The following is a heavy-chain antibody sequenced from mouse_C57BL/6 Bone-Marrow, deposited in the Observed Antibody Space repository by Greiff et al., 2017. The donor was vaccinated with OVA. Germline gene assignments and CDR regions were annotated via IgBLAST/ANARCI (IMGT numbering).Heavy chain of an antibody. Sequence: EVKLVESGGDLVKPGGSLKLSCAASGFTFSSYGMSWVRQTPDKRLEWVATISSGGSYTYYPDSVKGRFTIPSDNAKNTLYLQLSSLKSEDPALYYCARHKAMGLRRGGYYAMDYWGQGTSVTVSS. CDR1: GFTFSSYG. J-gene: IGHJ4*01. D-gene: IGHD2-4*01. V-gene: IGHV5-6*01. CDR2: ISSGGSYT. CDR3: ARHKAMGLRRGGYYAMDY.